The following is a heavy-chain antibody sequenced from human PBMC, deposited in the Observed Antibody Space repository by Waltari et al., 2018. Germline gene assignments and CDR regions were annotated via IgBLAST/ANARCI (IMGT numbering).Heavy chain of an antibody. CDR1: GFTFSSYR. CDR2: ISSSSSYI. V-gene: IGHV3-21*01. J-gene: IGHJ4*02. Sequence: EVQLVESGGGLVKPGGSLRLSCAASGFTFSSYRMNWVRQAPGKGLEWVSSISSSSSYIYYADSVKGRFTISRDNAKNSLYLQMNSLRAEDTAVYYCARSYSSGWYYFDYWGQGTLVTVSS. CDR3: ARSYSSGWYYFDY. D-gene: IGHD6-19*01.